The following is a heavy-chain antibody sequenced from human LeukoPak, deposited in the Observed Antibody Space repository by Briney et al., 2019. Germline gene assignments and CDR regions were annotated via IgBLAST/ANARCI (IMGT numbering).Heavy chain of an antibody. V-gene: IGHV3-74*01. CDR1: GFTFSNYW. D-gene: IGHD3-3*01. Sequence: GGSLRLSCAASGFTFSNYWMHWVRQGSGKGLVWVSHINSDGSTTFYADSVKGRFTISRDTAKNTLYLQMNSLRAEDTAVYYCASYGFHRRISRRYDLDYFQHWGQGTLVTVSS. CDR2: INSDGSTT. CDR3: ASYGFHRRISRRYDLDYFQH. J-gene: IGHJ1*01.